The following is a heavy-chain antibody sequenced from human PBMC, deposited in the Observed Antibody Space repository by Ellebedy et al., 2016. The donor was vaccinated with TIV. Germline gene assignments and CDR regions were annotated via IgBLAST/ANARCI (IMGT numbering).Heavy chain of an antibody. CDR1: GFTFSSYW. V-gene: IGHV3-7*03. CDR2: IKQDGSEK. J-gene: IGHJ6*02. CDR3: ARANDYYYGMDV. Sequence: GESLKISCAASGFTFSSYWMSWVRQAPGKGLEWVANIKQDGSEKYYVDSVKGRFTISRDNAKNSLYLQMNSLRAEDTAVYYCARANDYYYGMDVWGQGTTVTVSS. D-gene: IGHD2-8*01.